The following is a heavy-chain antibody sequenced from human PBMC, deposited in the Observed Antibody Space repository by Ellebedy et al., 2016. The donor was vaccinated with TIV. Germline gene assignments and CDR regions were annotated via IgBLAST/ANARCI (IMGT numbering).Heavy chain of an antibody. J-gene: IGHJ6*02. V-gene: IGHV3-30-3*01. CDR1: GFTFSHYA. Sequence: GGSLRLSXAASGFTFSHYAMRWVRQAPGKGLEWVAVMSFDGGQKYHADSVQGRFTISRDNSRNTLYLQMNSLRGEDTAVYYCARLMEVATVVYYYGMDVWGQGTTVTVSS. CDR2: MSFDGGQK. CDR3: ARLMEVATVVYYYGMDV. D-gene: IGHD5-24*01.